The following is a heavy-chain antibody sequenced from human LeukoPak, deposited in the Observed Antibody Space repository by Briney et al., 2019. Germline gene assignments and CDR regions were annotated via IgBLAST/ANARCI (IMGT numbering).Heavy chain of an antibody. Sequence: GGSLRLSCAASGFTFSSYWMHWVRQAPGKGLVWVSRINSDGSSTSYADSVKGRLTISRDNAKNTLYLQMNSLRAEDTAVYYCARELEYSSSWYRSPAFDYWGQGTLVTVSS. CDR2: INSDGSST. V-gene: IGHV3-74*01. D-gene: IGHD6-13*01. CDR1: GFTFSSYW. J-gene: IGHJ4*02. CDR3: ARELEYSSSWYRSPAFDY.